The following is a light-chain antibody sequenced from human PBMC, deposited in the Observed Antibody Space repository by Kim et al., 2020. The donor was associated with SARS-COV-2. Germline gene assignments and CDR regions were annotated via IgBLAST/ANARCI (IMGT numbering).Light chain of an antibody. V-gene: IGKV3-15*01. CDR1: QSIDRN. CDR3: HQYSKWPLT. J-gene: IGKJ4*01. Sequence: EIVMTQSPATLSVSPEERVTLSCRASQSIDRNLAWYQQKPGQAPRLLISGAATRATDLSARFSGSGSGTEFTLTISSLQSEDFAVYYCHQYSKWPLTFGGGTKVDIK. CDR2: GAA.